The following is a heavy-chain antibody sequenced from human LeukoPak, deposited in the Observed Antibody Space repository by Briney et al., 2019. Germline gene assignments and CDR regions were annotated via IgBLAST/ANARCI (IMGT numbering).Heavy chain of an antibody. Sequence: GGSLRLSCEASGFTFSSYAMSWVRQAPGKGLAWVAVISSSADSTYYADSVKGRLTIPRDNSKNTLYLQMNNLRAEDTAVYYCAKPLEKYTYGGNFDYWGQGILVTVSP. CDR2: ISSSADST. CDR1: GFTFSSYA. V-gene: IGHV3-23*01. D-gene: IGHD4-23*01. CDR3: AKPLEKYTYGGNFDY. J-gene: IGHJ4*02.